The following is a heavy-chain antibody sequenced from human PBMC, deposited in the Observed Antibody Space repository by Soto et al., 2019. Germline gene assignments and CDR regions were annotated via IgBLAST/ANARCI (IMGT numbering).Heavy chain of an antibody. Sequence: EVQLVASGGGLVKPGGSLRLSCAASGFTFSNAWMNWVRQAPGNGLEWVGRIRSKTDGGTTDYAAPVKGTFTISRDDSKYTLYLQMYRLKTGDTAVYYGTTDARITICGVVGLGSGFTENWGQGTLVTVSS. CDR3: TTDARITICGVVGLGSGFTEN. V-gene: IGHV3-15*07. CDR1: GFTFSNAW. D-gene: IGHD3-3*01. J-gene: IGHJ4*02. CDR2: IRSKTDGGTT.